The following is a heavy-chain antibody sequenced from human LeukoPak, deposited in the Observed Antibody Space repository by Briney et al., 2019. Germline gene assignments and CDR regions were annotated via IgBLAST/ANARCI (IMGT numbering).Heavy chain of an antibody. D-gene: IGHD3-22*01. J-gene: IGHJ4*02. CDR3: ARASDSSGYHVDFDY. V-gene: IGHV1-69*05. Sequence: ASVKVSFKASGGTFSSYAISWVRQAPGQGLEWMGGVIPIFGTANYAQKFQGRVTITTDESTSTAYMELSSLRSEDTAVYYCARASDSSGYHVDFDYWGQGTLVTVSS. CDR2: VIPIFGTA. CDR1: GGTFSSYA.